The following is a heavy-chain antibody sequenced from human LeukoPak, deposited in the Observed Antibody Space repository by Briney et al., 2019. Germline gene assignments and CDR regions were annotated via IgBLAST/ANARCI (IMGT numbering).Heavy chain of an antibody. CDR2: IIPIFGTA. V-gene: IGHV1-69*01. D-gene: IGHD4-17*01. CDR1: GGTFSSYA. CDR3: ARPRILSTVTTDAFDI. Sequence: GASVKVSCKASGGTFSSYAISWVRQAPGQGLEWMGGIIPIFGTANYAQKFQGRVTITADESTSTAYMEPSSLRSEDTAVYYCARPRILSTVTTDAFDIWGQGTMVTVSS. J-gene: IGHJ3*02.